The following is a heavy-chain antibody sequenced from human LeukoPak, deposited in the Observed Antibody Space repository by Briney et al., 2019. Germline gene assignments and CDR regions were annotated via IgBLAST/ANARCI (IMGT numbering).Heavy chain of an antibody. V-gene: IGHV3-21*01. Sequence: PGGSLRLSCAASGFTFSSYSMNWVRQAPGKGLEWVSSISSSSSYIYYADSVKGRFTISRDNAKNSLYLQMNSLRAEDTAVYYCARAWDYYDSSGYCYWGQGTLVTVSS. CDR3: ARAWDYYDSSGYCY. CDR2: ISSSSSYI. J-gene: IGHJ4*02. CDR1: GFTFSSYS. D-gene: IGHD3-22*01.